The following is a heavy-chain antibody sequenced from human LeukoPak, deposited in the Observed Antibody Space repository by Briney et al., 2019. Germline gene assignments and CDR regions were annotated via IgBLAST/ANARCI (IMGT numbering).Heavy chain of an antibody. Sequence: PGGSLRLSCAASGFTFSNYGMHWVRQAPGKGLEWVAVIWYDGSKKYYTDSVKGRFTIPRDNSKNTLYLQMNSLRAEDTAVYYCARDLTYGDPGGWGQGTLVTVSS. CDR1: GFTFSNYG. D-gene: IGHD4-17*01. CDR2: IWYDGSKK. CDR3: ARDLTYGDPGG. J-gene: IGHJ4*02. V-gene: IGHV3-33*01.